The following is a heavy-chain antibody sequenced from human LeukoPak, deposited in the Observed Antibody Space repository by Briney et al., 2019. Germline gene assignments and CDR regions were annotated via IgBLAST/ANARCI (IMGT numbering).Heavy chain of an antibody. CDR1: GFTFSSYS. D-gene: IGHD6-13*01. J-gene: IGHJ4*02. Sequence: GGSLRLSCAASGFTFSSYSMNWVRQAPGKGLEWVSSISSSSSYIYYADSVKGRFTISRDNAKNSLYLQMNSLRAEDTAVYYCARSSSSWYYFDYCGQGTLVTVSS. CDR3: ARSSSSWYYFDY. V-gene: IGHV3-21*01. CDR2: ISSSSSYI.